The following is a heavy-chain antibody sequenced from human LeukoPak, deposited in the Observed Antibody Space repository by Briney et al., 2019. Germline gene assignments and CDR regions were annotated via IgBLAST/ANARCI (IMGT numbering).Heavy chain of an antibody. CDR1: GDSINSLDL. V-gene: IGHV4-4*02. CDR2: MYLSGTT. D-gene: IGHD3-22*01. J-gene: IGHJ4*02. Sequence: SETLPLTCTVSGDSINSLDLWSWVRQPPGKGLEWIGEMYLSGTTHSNPSVKSRVTISIDKSKNQFFLNLSSVTAADTAVYYCAGLVGRYSSGLYYYYFDYWGQGTLVTVSS. CDR3: AGLVGRYSSGLYYYYFDY.